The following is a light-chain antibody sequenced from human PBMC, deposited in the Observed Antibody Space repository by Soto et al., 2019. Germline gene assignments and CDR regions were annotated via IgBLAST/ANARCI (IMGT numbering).Light chain of an antibody. J-gene: IGKJ5*01. CDR3: QQCGSSPPIT. V-gene: IGKV3-20*01. CDR1: QSLSSSY. CDR2: GAS. Sequence: EIVLTQSPGTLSLSPGERATLSCRASQSLSSSYLAWYQQKPGQAPRLLIYGASSRATGIPDRFSGGGSGTDFTLTISRLEPEDFAVYYCQQCGSSPPITFGQGTRLEIK.